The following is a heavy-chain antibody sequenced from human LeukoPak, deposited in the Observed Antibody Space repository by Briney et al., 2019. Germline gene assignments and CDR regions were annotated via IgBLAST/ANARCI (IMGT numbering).Heavy chain of an antibody. CDR2: IYYRGST. Sequence: PSESLSLTCTVSGDSISSYYWSWGREPPGKGGEWGGYIYYRGSTNYNTSLKRRVTISVDTSKNQFSLKLSSVTAADTAVYYCARGASGWYGIESQDYWGQGTLVTVSS. J-gene: IGHJ4*02. CDR3: ARGASGWYGIESQDY. V-gene: IGHV4-59*01. D-gene: IGHD6-19*01. CDR1: GDSISSYY.